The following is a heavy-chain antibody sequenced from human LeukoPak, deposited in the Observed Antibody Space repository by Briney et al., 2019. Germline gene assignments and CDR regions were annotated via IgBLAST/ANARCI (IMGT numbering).Heavy chain of an antibody. CDR1: GFTFSSYS. D-gene: IGHD3-22*01. CDR2: ISSSSSYI. Sequence: GGSLRLSCAASGFTFSSYSMNWVRQAPGKGLEWVSSISSSSSYIYYADSVKGRFTISRDNAKNSLYLQMNSLRDEDTAVYYCARDHGYYDSSGYDYWGQGTLVTVSS. J-gene: IGHJ4*02. CDR3: ARDHGYYDSSGYDY. V-gene: IGHV3-21*01.